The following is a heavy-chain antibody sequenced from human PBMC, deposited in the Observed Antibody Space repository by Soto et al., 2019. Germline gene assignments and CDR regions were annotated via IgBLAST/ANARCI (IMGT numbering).Heavy chain of an antibody. J-gene: IGHJ6*02. CDR1: GFTFSSYA. V-gene: IGHV3-23*01. CDR3: AKYPVNPIDYYYYGMDV. D-gene: IGHD4-17*01. CDR2: ISGSGGST. Sequence: GGSLRLSCAASGFTFSSYAMSWVRQAPGKGLEWVSAISGSGGSTYYADSVKGRFTISRDNSKNTLYLQMNSLRAEDTAVYYCAKYPVNPIDYYYYGMDVWGQGTTVTVSS.